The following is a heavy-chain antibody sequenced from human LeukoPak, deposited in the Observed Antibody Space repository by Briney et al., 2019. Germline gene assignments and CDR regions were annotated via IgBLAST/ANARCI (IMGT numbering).Heavy chain of an antibody. Sequence: SETLSLTCTVSGGSISSYYWSWIRQPPGKGLEWIGYIYYGGSTNYNPSLKSRVTISVDTSKNQFSLKLSSVTAADTAVYYCARGGIAARRPTIYYYYYYMDVWGKGTTVTVSS. CDR2: IYYGGST. CDR1: GGSISSYY. CDR3: ARGGIAARRPTIYYYYYYMDV. V-gene: IGHV4-59*01. D-gene: IGHD6-6*01. J-gene: IGHJ6*03.